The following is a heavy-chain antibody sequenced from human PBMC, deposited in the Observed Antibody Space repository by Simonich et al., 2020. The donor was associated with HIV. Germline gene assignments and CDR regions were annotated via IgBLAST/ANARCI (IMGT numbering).Heavy chain of an antibody. V-gene: IGHV4-34*01. CDR1: GVSFSDYY. Sequence: QVQLQQWGAGLLKPSETLSLTCAVYGVSFSDYYWSWIRQSPGQGLEWIGESNHSGTTNYNPSLKSRVTMSVDTSKNQFSLKLNSVTAADTAVYYCARHLGLAGSNWFDAWGQGTLVTVFS. CDR3: ARHLGLAGSNWFDA. J-gene: IGHJ5*02. CDR2: SNHSGTT. D-gene: IGHD6-19*01.